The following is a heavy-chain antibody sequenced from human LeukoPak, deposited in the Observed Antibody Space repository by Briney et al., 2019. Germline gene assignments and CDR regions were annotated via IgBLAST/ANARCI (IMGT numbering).Heavy chain of an antibody. D-gene: IGHD6-19*01. CDR1: GFTFSSYA. CDR3: AKTSEFAVAGRGGVYFDY. V-gene: IGHV3-23*01. CDR2: ISGRGGST. J-gene: IGHJ4*02. Sequence: PRGSLRLSCAASGFTFSSYAMSWVRQAPGKGLEWVSAISGRGGSTYYADSAKGRFTISRDNSKNTLYLQMNSLRAEDTAVYYCAKTSEFAVAGRGGVYFDYWGQGTLVTVSS.